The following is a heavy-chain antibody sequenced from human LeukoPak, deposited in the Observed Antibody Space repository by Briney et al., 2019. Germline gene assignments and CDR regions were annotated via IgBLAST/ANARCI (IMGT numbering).Heavy chain of an antibody. D-gene: IGHD3-9*01. CDR2: ISAGGTTT. CDR1: GLTFSNYA. CDR3: ARDLPDTLTGNSDGAFDI. Sequence: GGSLRLSCAASGLTFSNYAMGWVRQAPEKGLEWVSTISAGGTTTYYADFVKGRFTISRDNSKNTLYLQMNSLRAEDAAVYYCARDLPDTLTGNSDGAFDIWGQGTMVTVS. J-gene: IGHJ3*02. V-gene: IGHV3-23*01.